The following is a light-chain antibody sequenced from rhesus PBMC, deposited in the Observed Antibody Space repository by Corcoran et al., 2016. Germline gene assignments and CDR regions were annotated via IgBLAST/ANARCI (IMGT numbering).Light chain of an antibody. CDR3: QQYNDWNN. CDR1: QSVSNN. CDR2: FAS. Sequence: EIVMTQSPATLSLSPGERATLSCRASQSVSNNLAWYHQTPGHSPRLLIYFASNRATGIPDRFSGSGSGTDFTLTISSLEPEDVGLYFCQQYNDWNNFGQGTKIEIK. V-gene: IGKV3-35*01. J-gene: IGKJ2*01.